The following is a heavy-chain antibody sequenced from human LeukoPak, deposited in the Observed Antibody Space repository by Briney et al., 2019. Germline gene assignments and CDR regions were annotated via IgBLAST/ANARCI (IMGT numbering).Heavy chain of an antibody. J-gene: IGHJ4*02. V-gene: IGHV4-59*01. CDR3: ARAQHQRDFWSGSWRGYYFDY. D-gene: IGHD3-3*01. Sequence: PSETLSLTCTVSGGSISSYYWSWIRQPPGKGLEWIGYIYYSGSTNYNPSLKSRVTISVDTSKNQFSLKLSSVTAADTAVYYCARAQHQRDFWSGSWRGYYFDYWGQGTLVTVSS. CDR2: IYYSGST. CDR1: GGSISSYY.